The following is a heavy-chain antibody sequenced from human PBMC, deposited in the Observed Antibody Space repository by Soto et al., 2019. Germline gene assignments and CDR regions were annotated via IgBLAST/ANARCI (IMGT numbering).Heavy chain of an antibody. CDR1: GGSISSSSYY. Sequence: QLQLQESGPGLVKPSETLSLTCTVSGGSISSSSYYWGWIRHPPGKGLEWIGSIYYSGSTYYNPSLQSRFTISVETAKNQFPLKRSSVTAADTAVYYCARQGYGSGYYYNYWGQGTLVTVSS. CDR3: ARQGYGSGYYYNY. V-gene: IGHV4-39*01. CDR2: IYYSGST. J-gene: IGHJ4*02. D-gene: IGHD3-22*01.